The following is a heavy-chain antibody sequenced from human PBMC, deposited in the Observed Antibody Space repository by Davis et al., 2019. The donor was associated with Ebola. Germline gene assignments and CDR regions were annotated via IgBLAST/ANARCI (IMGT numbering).Heavy chain of an antibody. J-gene: IGHJ4*02. CDR2: ISYDGSNK. V-gene: IGHV3-30*04. CDR3: AKAGDYRFDY. Sequence: PGGSLRLSCAASGFTFSTYPMHWVRQAPGKGLEWVAVISYDGSNKYYADSVKGRFTISRDNAKNTLYLQMNSLRAEDTAVYFCAKAGDYRFDYWGQGTLVTVSS. CDR1: GFTFSTYP. D-gene: IGHD4-11*01.